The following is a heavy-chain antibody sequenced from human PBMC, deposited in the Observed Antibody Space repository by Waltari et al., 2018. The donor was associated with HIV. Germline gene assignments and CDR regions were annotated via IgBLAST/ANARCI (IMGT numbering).Heavy chain of an antibody. CDR1: GFSLSTSGVG. J-gene: IGHJ5*02. CDR2: IYWDDDK. D-gene: IGHD2-15*01. CDR3: AHGRIQVVVRGPDWFDP. Sequence: QITLKESGPTLVKPTQTLTLTCTFSGFSLSTSGVGVGWIRQPPGKALEWLALIYWDDDKRYSPSLKSSLTLTKDTSKNQVVLTMTNMDPVDTATYYCAHGRIQVVVRGPDWFDPWGQGTLVTVSS. V-gene: IGHV2-5*02.